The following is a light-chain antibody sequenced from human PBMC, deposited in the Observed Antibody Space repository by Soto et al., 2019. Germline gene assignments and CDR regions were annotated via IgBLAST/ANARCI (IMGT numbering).Light chain of an antibody. CDR3: QSYDSRLSAYV. CDR1: NSNIGAGYD. J-gene: IGLJ1*01. V-gene: IGLV1-40*01. Sequence: QSVLTQPPSVSGAPGRRVTISCTGSNSNIGAGYDVHWYLQLPGTAPKLLVYTNNNRPSGVPDRFSGSKSGTSASLAITGLQAEDEADYYCQSYDSRLSAYVFGTGTKVTVL. CDR2: TNN.